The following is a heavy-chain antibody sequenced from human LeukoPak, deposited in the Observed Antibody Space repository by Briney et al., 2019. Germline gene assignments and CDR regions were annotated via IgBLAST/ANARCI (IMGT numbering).Heavy chain of an antibody. J-gene: IGHJ5*02. CDR2: IYNRDT. Sequence: PSETLSLTCSVSGASISSSYWSWLRQPPGKGLEWIAHIYNRDTNYNPSLQSRVTISLDTSKSQFSLKLTSVTAADTAVYYCAKNGRTWPSWGRGTLVTVSS. CDR3: AKNGRTWPS. D-gene: IGHD2-8*01. CDR1: GASISSSY. V-gene: IGHV4-59*03.